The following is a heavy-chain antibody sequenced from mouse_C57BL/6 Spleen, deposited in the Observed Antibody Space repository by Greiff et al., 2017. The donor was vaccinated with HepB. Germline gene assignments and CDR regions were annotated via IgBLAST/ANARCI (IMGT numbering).Heavy chain of an antibody. CDR1: GYTFTSYW. Sequence: QVQLQQPGAELVKPGASVKMSCKASGYTFTSYWITWVKQRPGQGLEWIGDIYPGSGSTNYNEKFKSKATLTVDTSSSTAYRQRSSLTSEDSAVYYCAREKTAQVYYFDYWGQGTTLTVSS. D-gene: IGHD3-2*02. CDR3: AREKTAQVYYFDY. CDR2: IYPGSGST. V-gene: IGHV1-55*01. J-gene: IGHJ2*01.